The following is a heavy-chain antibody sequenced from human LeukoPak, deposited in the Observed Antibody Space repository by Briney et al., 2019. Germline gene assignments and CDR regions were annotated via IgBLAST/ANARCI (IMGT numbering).Heavy chain of an antibody. Sequence: PGGSLRLSCAASGFTFSSDWMSWLRQAPGKGLEWAAHVNPDGSEKYYVDSVKGRFSISRDNTKNSLYLQMNSLRVEDTAVYYCVGWGGSTSWGQGTLVIVSS. CDR3: VGWGGSTS. V-gene: IGHV3-7*01. D-gene: IGHD1-26*01. J-gene: IGHJ4*02. CDR1: GFTFSSDW. CDR2: VNPDGSEK.